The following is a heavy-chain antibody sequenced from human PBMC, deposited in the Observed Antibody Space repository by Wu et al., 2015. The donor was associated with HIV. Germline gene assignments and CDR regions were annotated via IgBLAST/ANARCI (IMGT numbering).Heavy chain of an antibody. J-gene: IGHJ4*02. CDR2: IIPRLGTT. CDR3: ARDMTYYYDNSGYYRLDY. V-gene: IGHV1-69*12. D-gene: IGHD3-22*01. CDR1: GGTFSSYA. Sequence: QVQLVQSGAEVKKPGSSVKVSCKASGGTFSSYAFAWVRQAPGQGLEWMGGIIPRLGTTNYAQIFQGRVTISADEFTTTAYMELTNLRSDDTAVYYCARDMTYYYDNSGYYRLDYWGQGTLVIVSS.